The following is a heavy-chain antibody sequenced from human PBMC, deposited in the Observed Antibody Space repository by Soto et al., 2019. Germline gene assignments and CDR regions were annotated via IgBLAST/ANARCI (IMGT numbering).Heavy chain of an antibody. J-gene: IGHJ3*02. Sequence: GGSLRLSCAASGFTFSSYSMNWVRQAPGKGLEWVSSISSSSSYIYYADSVKGRFTISRDNAKNSLYLQMNSLRAEDTAVYYCARDFGWGLAAAFDAFDIWGQGTMVTVSS. CDR2: ISSSSSYI. V-gene: IGHV3-21*01. CDR1: GFTFSSYS. CDR3: ARDFGWGLAAAFDAFDI. D-gene: IGHD6-13*01.